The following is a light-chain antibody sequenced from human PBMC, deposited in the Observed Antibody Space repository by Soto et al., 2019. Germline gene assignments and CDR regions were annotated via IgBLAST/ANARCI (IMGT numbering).Light chain of an antibody. Sequence: EIVMTQSPATLSVSPRERATLSCRASQRISSNLAWYQQKPGQAPRLLISGASTGATGIPPRFRGSGSGTEFTLTVDTLQSEDIAIYYCQQYYHWPVTFGGGTKVDIK. CDR2: GAS. CDR3: QQYYHWPVT. J-gene: IGKJ4*01. V-gene: IGKV3-15*01. CDR1: QRISSN.